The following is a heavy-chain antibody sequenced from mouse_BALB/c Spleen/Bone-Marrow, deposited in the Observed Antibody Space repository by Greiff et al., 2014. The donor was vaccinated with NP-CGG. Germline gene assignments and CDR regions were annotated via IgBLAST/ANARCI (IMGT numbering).Heavy chain of an antibody. D-gene: IGHD2-3*01. Sequence: VQVVESGAELVRPGVSVKISCKGSGYTFTDYAMHWVKQSHAKSLDWIGVISTYYGDTNYNQKFKGKATMTVDKSSSTAYMELARLTSEDSAIYYCAPMYDGYYMFAYWGQGTLVTVSA. J-gene: IGHJ3*01. CDR1: GYTFTDYA. V-gene: IGHV1S137*01. CDR2: ISTYYGDT. CDR3: APMYDGYYMFAY.